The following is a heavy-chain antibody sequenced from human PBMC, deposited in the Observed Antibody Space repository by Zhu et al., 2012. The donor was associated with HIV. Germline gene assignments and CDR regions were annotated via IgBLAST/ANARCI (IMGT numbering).Heavy chain of an antibody. V-gene: IGHV1-2*02. CDR2: IKPLWGAV. CDR3: ARQKFYTGGQGWYFDL. CDR1: GYNFRDYS. D-gene: IGHD3-16*01. Sequence: QVQLVQSGAVIKTPGSSVKISCRASGYNFRDYSIHWVRLIPDKGFEWIGWIKPLWGAVNFGSPDFRQRVSLTRDRDLFTAHMDIRGLTQGDTATYFCARQKFYTGGQGWYFDLWGRGTL. J-gene: IGHJ2*01.